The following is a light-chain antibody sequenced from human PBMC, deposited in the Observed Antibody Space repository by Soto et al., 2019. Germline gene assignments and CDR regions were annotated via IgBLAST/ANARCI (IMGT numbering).Light chain of an antibody. CDR2: KAS. V-gene: IGKV1-5*03. CDR3: QQYNSYPLT. CDR1: QSIRSW. Sequence: DIQMTQSPSTLSASVGDRVTITCRASQSIRSWLAWYQQKPGKAPKLLIYKASSLESGAPSRFSGSGSGTEFTPTIISLQPDDFATYYCQQYNSYPLTFGGGTKVEIK. J-gene: IGKJ4*01.